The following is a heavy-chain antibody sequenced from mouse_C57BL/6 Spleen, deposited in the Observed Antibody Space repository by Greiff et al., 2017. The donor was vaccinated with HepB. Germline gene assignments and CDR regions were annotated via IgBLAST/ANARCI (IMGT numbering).Heavy chain of an antibody. CDR1: GFTFSDAW. Sequence: EVKLVESGGGLVQPGGSMKLSCAASGFTFSDAWMDWVRQSPEKGLEWVAEIRNKANNHATYYAESVKGRFTISRDDSKSSVYLQMNSLRAEDTGIYYCTRTDGSSPLYFDYWGQGTTLTVSS. J-gene: IGHJ2*01. V-gene: IGHV6-6*01. D-gene: IGHD1-1*01. CDR2: IRNKANNHAT. CDR3: TRTDGSSPLYFDY.